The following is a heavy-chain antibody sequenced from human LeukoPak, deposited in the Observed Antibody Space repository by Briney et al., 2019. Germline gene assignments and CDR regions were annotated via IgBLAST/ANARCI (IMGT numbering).Heavy chain of an antibody. Sequence: GGSLRLSCAASGFTFSSYAMSWVRQAPGKELEWVSAIIGSGVSTFYADSVKGRFTISRDNSENTLYLQMNSLRVEDTAIYYCAKRDSSGYYYFDYWGQGTLVTVSS. CDR2: IIGSGVST. V-gene: IGHV3-23*01. J-gene: IGHJ4*02. CDR1: GFTFSSYA. CDR3: AKRDSSGYYYFDY. D-gene: IGHD3-22*01.